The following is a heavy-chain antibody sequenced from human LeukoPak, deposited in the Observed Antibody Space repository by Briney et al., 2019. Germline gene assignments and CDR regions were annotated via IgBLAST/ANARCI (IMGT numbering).Heavy chain of an antibody. CDR2: ISSSGSTI. D-gene: IGHD6-6*01. CDR3: ARVEAEYSSSSGPFDY. V-gene: IGHV3-11*01. CDR1: GFTFSDYY. J-gene: IGHJ4*02. Sequence: GGSLRLSCAASGFTFSDYYMSWIRQAPGKGLEWVSYISSSGSTIYYADSVKGRFTISRDNAKNSLYLQMNSLRAEVTAVYYCARVEAEYSSSSGPFDYWGQGTLVTVSS.